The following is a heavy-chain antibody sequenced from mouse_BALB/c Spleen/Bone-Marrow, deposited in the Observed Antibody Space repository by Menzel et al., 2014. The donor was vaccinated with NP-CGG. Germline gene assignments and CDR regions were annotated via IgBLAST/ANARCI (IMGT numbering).Heavy chain of an antibody. J-gene: IGHJ2*01. CDR2: IYPSDSYT. D-gene: IGHD1-1*01. CDR1: GYTFTSYW. V-gene: IGHV1-69*02. CDR3: TRAGATVPFDY. Sequence: QVQLQQSGAELVRPGASVKLSCKASGYTFTSYWINWVKQGPGQGLEWIGNIYPSDSYTNYNQKFKDKATLTVDKSSSTAYMQLSSPTSEDSAVYYCTRAGATVPFDYWGQGTTLTVSS.